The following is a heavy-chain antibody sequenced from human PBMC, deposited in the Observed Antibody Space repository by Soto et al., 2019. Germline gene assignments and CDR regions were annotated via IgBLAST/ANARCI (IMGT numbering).Heavy chain of an antibody. D-gene: IGHD3-22*01. J-gene: IGHJ6*02. CDR3: ARDVILYYYDSSGTPGYYYYYYGMDV. CDR1: GFTFSSYG. Sequence: PGGSLRLSCAASGFTFSSYGMHWVRQAPGKGLEWVAVIWYDGSNKYYADSVKGRFTISRDNSKNTLYLQMNSLRAEDTAVYYCARDVILYYYDSSGTPGYYYYYYGMDVWGQGTTVTVSS. CDR2: IWYDGSNK. V-gene: IGHV3-33*01.